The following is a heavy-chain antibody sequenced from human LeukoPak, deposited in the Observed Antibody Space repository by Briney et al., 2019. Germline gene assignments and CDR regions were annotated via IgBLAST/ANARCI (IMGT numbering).Heavy chain of an antibody. CDR2: IHPDGSVQ. J-gene: IGHJ4*02. D-gene: IGHD1-1*01. CDR1: GVAIRNSW. V-gene: IGHV3-7*01. CDR3: ARDHNYAFDS. Sequence: GGSLRLACVASGVAIRNSWMSWVRQAPGKGLEWVANIHPDGSVQNYVDSVKGRFTISRDNAKNSLYLQMNSLRVEDTAVYYCARDHNYAFDSWGQGTLVTVSS.